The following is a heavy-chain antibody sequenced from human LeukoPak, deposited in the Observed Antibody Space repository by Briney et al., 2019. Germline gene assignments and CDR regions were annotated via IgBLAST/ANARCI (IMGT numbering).Heavy chain of an antibody. V-gene: IGHV3-30*04. D-gene: IGHD3-10*01. CDR3: ARDIKSDFLGWGFSFGDYYYGMDV. J-gene: IGHJ6*02. CDR1: GFTFSNSA. Sequence: GGSLRLSCAASGFTFSNSALHWVRQAPGKGLEWVALVLSDGSRKYYADSVKGRFTISRDNSKNTVYLQMNSLRAEDTAVYYCARDIKSDFLGWGFSFGDYYYGMDVWGQGTTVTVYS. CDR2: VLSDGSRK.